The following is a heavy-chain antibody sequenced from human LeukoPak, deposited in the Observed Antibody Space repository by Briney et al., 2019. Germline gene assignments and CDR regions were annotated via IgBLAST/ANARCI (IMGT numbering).Heavy chain of an antibody. CDR2: IYYSGST. V-gene: IGHV4-39*07. CDR1: GGSISSSSYY. Sequence: SETLSLTCTVSGGSISSSSYYWGWIRQPPGKGLEWIGSIYYSGSTYYNPSLKSRVTISVDTSKNQFSLKLSSVTAADTAVYYCARSRMIVGPRWFDPWGQGTLVTVSS. D-gene: IGHD3-22*01. CDR3: ARSRMIVGPRWFDP. J-gene: IGHJ5*02.